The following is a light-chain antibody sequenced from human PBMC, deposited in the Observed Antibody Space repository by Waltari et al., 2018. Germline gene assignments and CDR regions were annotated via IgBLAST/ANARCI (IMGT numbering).Light chain of an antibody. V-gene: IGKV4-1*01. Sequence: DIVMNQSPDSLAVSLGERATINCKSSQSVLYNSNDENYLACDQQKPGQPPKLRIYWASTRYFGVPDRFSGSGSGTDFTLTISSLQAEDVAVYYCQQYYSRRTFGQGTKVEI. CDR2: WAS. J-gene: IGKJ1*01. CDR3: QQYYSRRT. CDR1: QSVLYNSNDENY.